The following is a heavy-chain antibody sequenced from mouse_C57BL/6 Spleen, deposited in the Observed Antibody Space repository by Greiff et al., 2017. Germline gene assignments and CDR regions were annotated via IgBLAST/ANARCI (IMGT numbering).Heavy chain of an antibody. J-gene: IGHJ2*01. CDR3: TREPGDY. Sequence: MQLQESGAELVRPGASVTLSCKASGYTFTDYEMHWVKQTPVHGLEWIGAIDPETGGTAYNQKFKGKAILTADKSSSTAYMELRSLTSEDSAVYYCTREPGDYWGQGTTLTVSS. V-gene: IGHV1-15*01. CDR1: GYTFTDYE. CDR2: IDPETGGT.